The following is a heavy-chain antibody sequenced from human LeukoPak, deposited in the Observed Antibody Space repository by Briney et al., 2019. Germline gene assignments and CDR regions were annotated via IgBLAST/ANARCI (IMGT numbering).Heavy chain of an antibody. D-gene: IGHD3-10*01. CDR1: GGSISSYY. J-gene: IGHJ4*02. CDR3: ARDGSGRYYFDY. V-gene: IGHV4-59*01. Sequence: SETLSLTCTVSGGSISSYYWSWIRQPPGKGLEWIGYGYYSGSTNYKPSLKSRVTISVDTPKNQFSLKLTSVTAADTAVYYCARDGSGRYYFDYWGQGTLVTVSS. CDR2: GYYSGST.